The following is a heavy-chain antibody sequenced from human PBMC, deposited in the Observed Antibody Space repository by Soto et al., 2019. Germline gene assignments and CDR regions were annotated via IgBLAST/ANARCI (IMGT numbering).Heavy chain of an antibody. J-gene: IGHJ4*02. CDR3: ARIRQYYYDSSGYYLGPFDY. D-gene: IGHD3-22*01. CDR1: GFSLSTSGMC. CDR2: IDWDDDK. V-gene: IGHV2-70*01. Sequence: SGPTLLNPTQTLTLTCTFSGFSLSTSGMCVSWIRQPPGKALEWLALIDWDDDKYYSTSLKTRLTISKDTSKNQVVLTMTNMDPVDTATYYCARIRQYYYDSSGYYLGPFDYWGQGTLVTVSS.